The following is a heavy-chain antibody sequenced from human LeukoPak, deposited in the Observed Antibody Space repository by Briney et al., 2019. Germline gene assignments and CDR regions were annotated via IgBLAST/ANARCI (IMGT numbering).Heavy chain of an antibody. D-gene: IGHD3-16*02. J-gene: IGHJ4*02. CDR2: INPSGGST. V-gene: IGHV1-46*01. Sequence: ASVKVSCKASGYTFTSYYMHWVRQAPGQGLEWMGLINPSGGSTSYAQKFQGRVTMTRDTSTSTVYMELSSLRSEDTAVYYCARESGYDYVWGSYPPADWGQGTLVTVSS. CDR1: GYTFTSYY. CDR3: ARESGYDYVWGSYPPAD.